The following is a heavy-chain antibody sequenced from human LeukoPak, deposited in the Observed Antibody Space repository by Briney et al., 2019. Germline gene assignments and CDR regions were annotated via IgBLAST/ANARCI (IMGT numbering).Heavy chain of an antibody. CDR1: GFTFSGSA. J-gene: IGHJ4*02. CDR2: IRSKANSYAT. D-gene: IGHD3-3*01. CDR3: TRLSPDFWSGYTFDY. Sequence: GGSLRPSCAASGFTFSGSAMHWVRQASGKGLEWVGRIRSKANSYATAYAASVKGRFTISRDDSKNTAYLQMNSLKTEDTAVYYCTRLSPDFWSGYTFDYWGQGTLVTVSS. V-gene: IGHV3-73*01.